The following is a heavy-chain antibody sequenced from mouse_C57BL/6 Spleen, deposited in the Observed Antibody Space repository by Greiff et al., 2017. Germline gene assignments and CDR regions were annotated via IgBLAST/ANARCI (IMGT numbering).Heavy chain of an antibody. D-gene: IGHD2-4*01. Sequence: QVQLKQPGAELVKPGASVKMSCKASGYTFTSYWITWVKQRPGQGLEWIGDIYPGSGSTNYNEKFKSKATLTVDTSSSTAYMQLSSLTSEASAVYYFARFDYYDYDRGFDYWGQGTTLTVSS. J-gene: IGHJ2*01. CDR3: ARFDYYDYDRGFDY. V-gene: IGHV1-55*01. CDR1: GYTFTSYW. CDR2: IYPGSGST.